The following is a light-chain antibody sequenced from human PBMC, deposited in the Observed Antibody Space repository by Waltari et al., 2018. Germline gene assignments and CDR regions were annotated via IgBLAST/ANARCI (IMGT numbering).Light chain of an antibody. CDR2: DAS. J-gene: IGKJ2*01. CDR1: QDIINY. CDR3: QQYDNLPRT. Sequence: DIQMTQSPSSLSASVGDRVTITCQASQDIINYLNWYQQKPGKAPKLLIYDASNLETGVPSMFSGSGSVTDFTFTISSLQPEDIATYYCQQYDNLPRTFGQGTKLEIK. V-gene: IGKV1-33*01.